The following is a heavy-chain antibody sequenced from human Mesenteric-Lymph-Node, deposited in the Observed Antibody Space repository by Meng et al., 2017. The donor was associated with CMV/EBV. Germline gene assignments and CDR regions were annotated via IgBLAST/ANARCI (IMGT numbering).Heavy chain of an antibody. J-gene: IGHJ2*01. CDR3: AREPLGYSGYDYRGWYFDL. Sequence: SFRGHYWSWIRPPPGKGLEWIGEINHSGSTNYNPSLKSRVTISVDTSKNQFSLKLSSVTAADTAVYYCAREPLGYSGYDYRGWYFDLWGRGTLVTVSS. CDR1: SFRGHY. CDR2: INHSGST. D-gene: IGHD5-12*01. V-gene: IGHV4-34*01.